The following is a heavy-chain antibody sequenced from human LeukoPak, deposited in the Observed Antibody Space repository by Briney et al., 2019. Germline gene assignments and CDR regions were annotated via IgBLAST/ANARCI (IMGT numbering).Heavy chain of an antibody. CDR3: ARDFLGVHYFDY. Sequence: PGRSLGLSCAASGFTSSSYAIHWVRQAPGKGLEWVAFISYDGSNKYYADSVKGRFTISRDNSKNTLYLQMNSLRAEDTAVYYCARDFLGVHYFDYWGQETLVTVSS. V-gene: IGHV3-30*04. D-gene: IGHD3-3*01. J-gene: IGHJ4*02. CDR1: GFTSSSYA. CDR2: ISYDGSNK.